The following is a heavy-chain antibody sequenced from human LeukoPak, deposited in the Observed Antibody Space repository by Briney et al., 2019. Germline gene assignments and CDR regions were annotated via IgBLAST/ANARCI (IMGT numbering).Heavy chain of an antibody. V-gene: IGHV3-48*03. D-gene: IGHD4-17*01. J-gene: IGHJ4*02. CDR3: ASILTGVTTPQFDY. CDR2: ISSSGSTI. CDR1: GFTFSSYE. Sequence: PGGSLRLSCAASGFTFSSYEMNWVRQAPGKGLEWVSYISSSGSTIYYADSVKGRFTISRDNAKNSLYLQMNSLRAEDTAVYYCASILTGVTTPQFDYWGQGTLVTVSS.